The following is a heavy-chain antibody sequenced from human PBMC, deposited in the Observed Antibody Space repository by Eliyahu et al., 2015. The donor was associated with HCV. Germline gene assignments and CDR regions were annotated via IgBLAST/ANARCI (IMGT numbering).Heavy chain of an antibody. CDR2: INHSGST. D-gene: IGHD5/OR15-5a*01. CDR1: GGSFSGYY. CDR3: ARSAGSN. J-gene: IGHJ4*02. Sequence: QVQLQQWGAGLLKPSETLSLTCAVYGGSFSGYYWSWIRQPPGRGLEWIGEINHSGSTNYNPSLKSRVTISVDTSNNQFSLKVSSVTAADTAVYYCARSAGSNWGQGTLVTVSS. V-gene: IGHV4-34*01.